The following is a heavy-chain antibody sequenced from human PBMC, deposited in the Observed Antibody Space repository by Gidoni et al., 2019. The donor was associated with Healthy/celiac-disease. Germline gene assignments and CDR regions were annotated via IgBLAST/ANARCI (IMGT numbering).Heavy chain of an antibody. Sequence: QVQLQESGPGLVKPSETLSLTCTVSGGSISSYYWSWIRQPPGKGLEWIGYIYYSGSTNYNPPLKSRVTISVDTSKNQFSLKLSSVTAADTAVYYCARHRGRDGYNLFFDYWGQGTLVTVSS. J-gene: IGHJ4*02. CDR1: GGSISSYY. CDR2: IYYSGST. D-gene: IGHD3-10*01. V-gene: IGHV4-59*08. CDR3: ARHRGRDGYNLFFDY.